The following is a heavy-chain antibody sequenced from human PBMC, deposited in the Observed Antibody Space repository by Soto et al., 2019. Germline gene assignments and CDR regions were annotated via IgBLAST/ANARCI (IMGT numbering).Heavy chain of an antibody. Sequence: GGSLRLSCAASGFIVSTKYMAWVRQAPGKGLEWVSVIYTNGETHYADSVKGRFSISRDTSKNSLNLQMNGLRAEDTAVYYCATEAGIAIGDHWGLGPLATVPS. CDR1: GFIVSTKY. J-gene: IGHJ4*02. CDR2: IYTNGET. D-gene: IGHD3-10*01. V-gene: IGHV3-66*01. CDR3: ATEAGIAIGDH.